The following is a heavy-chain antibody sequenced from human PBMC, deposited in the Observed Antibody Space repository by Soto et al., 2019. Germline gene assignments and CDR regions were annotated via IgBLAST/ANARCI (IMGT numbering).Heavy chain of an antibody. CDR3: AWAYCSGGSCYSEDYYYYYMDV. D-gene: IGHD2-15*01. V-gene: IGHV3-13*01. CDR2: IGTAGDT. CDR1: GFTFSSYD. Sequence: GGSLSLSCAASGFTFSSYDMHWVRQATGKGLEWVSAIGTAGDTYYPGSVKGRFTISRENAKNSLYLQMNSLRAGDTAVYYCAWAYCSGGSCYSEDYYYYYMDVWGKGTTVTVSS. J-gene: IGHJ6*03.